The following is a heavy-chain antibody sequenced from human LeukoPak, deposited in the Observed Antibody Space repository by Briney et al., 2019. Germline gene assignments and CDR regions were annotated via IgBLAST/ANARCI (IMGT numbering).Heavy chain of an antibody. V-gene: IGHV3-9*01. CDR1: GFTFDDYA. D-gene: IGHD3-22*01. J-gene: IGHJ4*02. Sequence: GRCLRLSCAASGFTFDDYAMHSVRQDPGKGLQWVSGISWNSDSLSYADSVKGRFTISRDNAKNSLYLQMNSLRAEDTALYYCTKGFGSTGYHGRVLDYWGQGTLVTVSS. CDR3: TKGFGSTGYHGRVLDY. CDR2: ISWNSDSL.